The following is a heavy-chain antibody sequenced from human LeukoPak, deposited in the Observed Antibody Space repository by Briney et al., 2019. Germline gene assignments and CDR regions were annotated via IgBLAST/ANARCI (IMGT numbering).Heavy chain of an antibody. V-gene: IGHV4-39*07. CDR2: FHHTGRA. Sequence: SETLSLTCTVSGDSISGSNYHWGWIRQPPGKGLEWLGTFHHTGRAFYNPSLRGRTTVSVDTSKNQFSLKLTSVTAADTAVYYCAREPDAWGQGTLVTVSS. J-gene: IGHJ5*02. CDR3: AREPDA. CDR1: GDSISGSNYH.